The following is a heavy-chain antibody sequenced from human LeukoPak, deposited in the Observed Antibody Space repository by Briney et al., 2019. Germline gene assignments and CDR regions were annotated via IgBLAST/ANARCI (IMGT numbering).Heavy chain of an antibody. CDR1: GFTFSSYW. CDR2: IKQDGSER. D-gene: IGHD6-19*01. V-gene: IGHV3-7*03. Sequence: GGSLRLSCAASGFTFSSYWMTWVRQAPGKGLEWVANIKQDGSERNYVDSVRGRFTISRDNAKNSLYLQMNTLRDEDTAVYYCATGAGCGYWGQGTPVTVSS. CDR3: ATGAGCGY. J-gene: IGHJ4*02.